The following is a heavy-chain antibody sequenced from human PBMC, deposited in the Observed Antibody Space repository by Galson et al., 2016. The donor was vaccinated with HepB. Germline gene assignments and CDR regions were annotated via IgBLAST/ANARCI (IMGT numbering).Heavy chain of an antibody. CDR1: GDSVSRNNVA. Sequence: CAISGDSVSRNNVAWGWIRQSPSRGLEWLGRTYYSSKWYGDYADFVKSRITVRADTSKNQVSLQLNSVTPEDTAIYYCAREILTGYYSDWFDPWGQGTLVTVSS. J-gene: IGHJ5*02. V-gene: IGHV6-1*01. D-gene: IGHD3-9*01. CDR3: AREILTGYYSDWFDP. CDR2: TYYSSKWYG.